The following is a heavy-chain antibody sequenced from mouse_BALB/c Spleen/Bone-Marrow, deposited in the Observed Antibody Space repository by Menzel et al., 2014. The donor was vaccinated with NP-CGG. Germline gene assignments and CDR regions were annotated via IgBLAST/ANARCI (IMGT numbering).Heavy chain of an antibody. CDR2: VNPYNGGT. V-gene: IGHV1-19*01. CDR3: ARGFAY. CDR1: GYTFTDYY. J-gene: IGHJ3*01. Sequence: EVQLQESGPELVRPGASVKMSCKASGYTFTDYYMDWVKQSHGESFEWIGRVNPYNGGTSYNQKFKGKATLTVDKSSSTAYMDLNSLTSEDSAAYYCARGFAYWGQGTLVTVSA.